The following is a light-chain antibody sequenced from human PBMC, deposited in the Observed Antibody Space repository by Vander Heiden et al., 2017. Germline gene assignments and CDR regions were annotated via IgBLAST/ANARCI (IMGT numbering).Light chain of an antibody. CDR3: QQDDSYPLT. J-gene: IGKJ4*01. CDR1: QAISHY. Sequence: DIQMSQSPSSLSASVGARVTITCRASQAISHYLAWFQQKPGKAPKSLIYDASSLQSGVPSKFSGSGYGTDFTLTISSLQPEDSATYYCQQDDSYPLTFGGGTKVEIK. CDR2: DAS. V-gene: IGKV1-16*02.